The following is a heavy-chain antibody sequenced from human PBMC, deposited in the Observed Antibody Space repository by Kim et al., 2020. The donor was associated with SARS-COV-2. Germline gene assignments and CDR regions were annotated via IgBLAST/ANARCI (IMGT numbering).Heavy chain of an antibody. Sequence: GGSLRLSCAASGFTFSSYAMHWVRQAPGKGLEWVAVISYDGSNKYYADSVKGRFTISRDNSKNTLYLQMNSLRAEDTAVYYCASIHSGSYRGVFDIWGQG. D-gene: IGHD1-26*01. CDR1: GFTFSSYA. CDR3: ASIHSGSYRGVFDI. CDR2: ISYDGSNK. V-gene: IGHV3-30-3*01. J-gene: IGHJ3*02.